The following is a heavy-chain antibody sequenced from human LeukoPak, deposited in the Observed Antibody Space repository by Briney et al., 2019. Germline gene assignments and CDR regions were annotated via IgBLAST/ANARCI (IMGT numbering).Heavy chain of an antibody. J-gene: IGHJ4*02. CDR2: ISYDGSNK. D-gene: IGHD4-17*01. CDR3: ARGHTAVTRHFDF. V-gene: IGHV3-30*03. Sequence: GGSLRLSCAASGFTFSSYGMHWVRQAPGKGLEWVAIISYDGSNKYYADSVKGRFTISRDDAKNLLYLDMNSLRAEDTAVYYCARGHTAVTRHFDFWGQGTLVTVSS. CDR1: GFTFSSYG.